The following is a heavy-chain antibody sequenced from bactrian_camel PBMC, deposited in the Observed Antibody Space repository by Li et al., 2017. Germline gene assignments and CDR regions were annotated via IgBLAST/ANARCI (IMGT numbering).Heavy chain of an antibody. CDR1: GFTFEDYT. V-gene: IGHV3-1*01. D-gene: IGHD2*01. Sequence: DVQLVESGGGLVQPGGSLRLACAASGFTFEDYTMGWIRQAPGKGLEWVSSIGGSVGTTEYGEAVQDRVVASGDNAKNTIYLQMNDLKSEDTGMYYCATKWTYACGAGSFSKTGFGVWGQGTQVTVS. CDR2: IGGSVGTT. J-gene: IGHJ6*01. CDR3: ATKWTYACGAGSFSKTGFGV.